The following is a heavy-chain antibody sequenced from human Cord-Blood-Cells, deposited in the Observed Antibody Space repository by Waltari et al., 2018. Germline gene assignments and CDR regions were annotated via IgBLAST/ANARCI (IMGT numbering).Heavy chain of an antibody. CDR1: GGSISSYY. V-gene: IGHV4-4*07. CDR2: ICTSGST. D-gene: IGHD2-2*01. J-gene: IGHJ6*03. CDR3: ARDGDHQSPYCSSTSCYPLYYYMDV. Sequence: QVQLQESGPGLVKPSETLSLTCTVSGGSISSYYWSWIRQPAGQGLEWIGRICTSGSTNYNPSLKSRVTMSVDTSKNQFSLKLSSVTAADTAVYYCARDGDHQSPYCSSTSCYPLYYYMDVWGKGTTVTVSS.